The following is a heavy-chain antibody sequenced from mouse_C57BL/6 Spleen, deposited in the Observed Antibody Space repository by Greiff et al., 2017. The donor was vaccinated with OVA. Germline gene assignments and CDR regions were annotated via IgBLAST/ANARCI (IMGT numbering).Heavy chain of an antibody. CDR2: IRLKSDNYAT. CDR1: GFTFSNYW. J-gene: IGHJ3*01. V-gene: IGHV6-3*01. CDR3: TAGYYYGSSLSY. D-gene: IGHD1-1*01. Sequence: DVKLVESGGGLVQPGGSMKLSCVASGFTFSNYWMNWVRQSPEKGLEWVAQIRLKSDNYATHYAESVKGRFTISRDDSKSSVYLQMNNLRAEDTGIYYCTAGYYYGSSLSYWGQGTLVTVSA.